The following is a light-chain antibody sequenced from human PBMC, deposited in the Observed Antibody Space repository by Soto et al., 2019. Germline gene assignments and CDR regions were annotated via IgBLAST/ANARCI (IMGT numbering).Light chain of an antibody. Sequence: EIVMTRSPATLSLSPGARATLSCRASQTIDNTLAWYQRKPGQAPSLLIYDASTRATGVPARFSGSGSGTDFTLTISSLQSEEFAVYYCQHYNYWMYIFGEVTKGDIK. CDR1: QTIDNT. J-gene: IGKJ2*01. CDR3: QHYNYWMYI. V-gene: IGKV3-15*01. CDR2: DAS.